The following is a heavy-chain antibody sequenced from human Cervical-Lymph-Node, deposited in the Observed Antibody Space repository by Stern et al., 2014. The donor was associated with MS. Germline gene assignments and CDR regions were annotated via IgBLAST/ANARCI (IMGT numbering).Heavy chain of an antibody. J-gene: IGHJ5*02. CDR1: GGSISGYF. D-gene: IGHD2-15*01. Sequence: QVQLQESGPGLVKPSETLSLTCTVSGGSISGYFWNWIRQPPGKGLEWIGYIYSSGSTTHNPSLKSRVTLSVDTSKKQFSLSLSSVTAADTAVYYCARCSGGTCYGWLDPWGQGTLVTVSS. CDR2: IYSSGST. V-gene: IGHV4-59*01. CDR3: ARCSGGTCYGWLDP.